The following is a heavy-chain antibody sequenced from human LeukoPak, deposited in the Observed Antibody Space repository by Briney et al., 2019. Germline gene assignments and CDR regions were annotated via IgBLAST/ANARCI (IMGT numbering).Heavy chain of an antibody. J-gene: IGHJ4*02. V-gene: IGHV1-46*01. CDR2: INPRGGST. D-gene: IGHD4-17*01. CDR3: AREDADYTFSFDF. CDR1: GYTFTSYG. Sequence: ASVKVSCKASGYTFTSYGISWVRQAPGQGLEWVGIINPRGGSTTYAQKFQGRLTMTRDTSTSTVYMELSSLRSEDTAVYYCAREDADYTFSFDFWGQGTLVTVSS.